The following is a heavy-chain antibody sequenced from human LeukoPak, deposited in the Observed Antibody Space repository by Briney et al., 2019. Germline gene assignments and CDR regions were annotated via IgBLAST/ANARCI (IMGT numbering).Heavy chain of an antibody. CDR3: ARRDDSSGYHKIFDY. Sequence: SETLSLTCAVYGGSFSGYYWSWIRQPPGKRLEWIGNIYYGENTYYNPSLKSRVTISIDTSKNQFYLKLSSLTAADTAVYYCARRDDSSGYHKIFDYWGPGTLVTVSS. D-gene: IGHD3-22*01. J-gene: IGHJ4*02. CDR1: GGSFSGYY. CDR2: IYYGENT. V-gene: IGHV4-34*01.